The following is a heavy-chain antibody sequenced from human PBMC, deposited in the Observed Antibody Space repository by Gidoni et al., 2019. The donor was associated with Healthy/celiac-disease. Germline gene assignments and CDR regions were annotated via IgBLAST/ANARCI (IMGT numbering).Heavy chain of an antibody. CDR3: ARDLNDYYDSSGYYGFDY. V-gene: IGHV3-21*01. D-gene: IGHD3-22*01. CDR2: ISSSSSYI. J-gene: IGHJ4*02. CDR1: GLTCSSYS. Sequence: EVQLVESGGGLVKPGGSLRRSCAASGLTCSSYSMNWVRQAPGKGLEWVSSISSSSSYIYYADSVKGRFTISRDNAKNSLYLQMNSLRAEDTAVYYCARDLNDYYDSSGYYGFDYWGQGTLVTVSS.